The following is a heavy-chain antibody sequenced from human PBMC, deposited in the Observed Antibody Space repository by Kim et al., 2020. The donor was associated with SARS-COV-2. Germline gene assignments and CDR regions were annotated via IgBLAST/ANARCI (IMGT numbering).Heavy chain of an antibody. D-gene: IGHD4-17*01. J-gene: IGHJ4*02. CDR1: GFTFSSYA. CDR2: ISGSGSST. CDR3: APRADYDILY. V-gene: IGHV3-23*01. Sequence: GGSLRLSCAASGFTFSSYAMSWVRQAPGKGLDWVSAISGSGSSTHYADSVKGRFTISRDNSKNMVYLQMNSLRAEDTAVYYCAPRADYDILYWGQGTLVTVSA.